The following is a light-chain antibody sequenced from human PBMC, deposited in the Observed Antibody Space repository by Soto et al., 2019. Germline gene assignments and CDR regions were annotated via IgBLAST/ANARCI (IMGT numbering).Light chain of an antibody. J-gene: IGKJ3*01. CDR1: QSFSGTY. CDR3: LNYRHSVSN. V-gene: IGKV3-20*01. CDR2: SAN. Sequence: EIVLTPAPVTLSLSPWERASLSCRASQSFSGTYLAWYQQKPGQAPRLLIYSANTRAAGIPDSFLGTGSGTDFTLTISRLEPEDFALYYCLNYRHSVSNFGPGTKVDIK.